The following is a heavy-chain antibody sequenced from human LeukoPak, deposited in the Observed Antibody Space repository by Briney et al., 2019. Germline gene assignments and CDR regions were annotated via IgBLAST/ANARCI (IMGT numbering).Heavy chain of an antibody. CDR2: ISGRGSPI. D-gene: IGHD3-22*01. CDR3: ARGITMIVVASRVVGAFDI. Sequence: GGSLRLSCEASGFTFSSYEMNWVRQAPGKGLEWVSYISGRGSPIYYADSVKGRFTISRDNAKNSLYLQMNSLRAEDTAVYYCARGITMIVVASRVVGAFDIWGQGTMVTVSS. J-gene: IGHJ3*02. V-gene: IGHV3-48*03. CDR1: GFTFSSYE.